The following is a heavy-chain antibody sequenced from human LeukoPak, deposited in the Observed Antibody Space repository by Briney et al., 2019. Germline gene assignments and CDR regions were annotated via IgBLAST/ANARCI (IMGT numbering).Heavy chain of an antibody. V-gene: IGHV4-30-2*01. Sequence: SETLSLTCAVSGGSISSGGYSWSWLRQPPGKGLEWIGYIYHSGSTYYNPSLKSRVTISVDRSKNQFSLKLSSVTAADTAVYYCARIGSYGPPSVDYWGQGTLVTVSS. J-gene: IGHJ4*02. CDR3: ARIGSYGPPSVDY. D-gene: IGHD5-18*01. CDR2: IYHSGST. CDR1: GGSISSGGYS.